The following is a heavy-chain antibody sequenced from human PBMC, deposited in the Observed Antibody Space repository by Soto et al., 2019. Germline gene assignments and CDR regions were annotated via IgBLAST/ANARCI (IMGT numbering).Heavy chain of an antibody. D-gene: IGHD6-19*01. CDR3: ARSFGWSAMDQ. CDR1: SASIISEQR. Sequence: QMQLQESGPGLVKSSETLSLTCAVSSASIISEQRWTWVRQPPGKGLEWIGEIHHSGTTNNNPSLKSLVSMSVAKSRTQFSLDLISAAGADTAVDYCARSFGWSAMDQWGQGTLVTVSS. CDR2: IHHSGTT. V-gene: IGHV4-4*02. J-gene: IGHJ1*01.